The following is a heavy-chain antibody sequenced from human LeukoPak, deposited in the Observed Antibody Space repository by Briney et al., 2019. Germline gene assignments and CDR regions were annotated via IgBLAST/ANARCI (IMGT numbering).Heavy chain of an antibody. Sequence: SETLSLTCAVCGGSFSGYYWSWIRQPPGKGLEWIGEINHSGSTNYNPSLKSRVTISVDTSKNQFSPKLSSVTAADTAVYYCARGRRSGWYYFDYWGQGTLVTVSS. CDR3: ARGRRSGWYYFDY. CDR1: GGSFSGYY. J-gene: IGHJ4*02. D-gene: IGHD6-19*01. V-gene: IGHV4-34*01. CDR2: INHSGST.